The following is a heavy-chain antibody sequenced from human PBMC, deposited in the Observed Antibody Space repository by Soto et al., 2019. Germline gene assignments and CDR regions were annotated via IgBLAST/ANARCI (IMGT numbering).Heavy chain of an antibody. J-gene: IGHJ6*02. Sequence: ASVKVSCKASGYTFATYDINWVRQATGQGLEWLGWMHPDSGRSGYAQKFQGRVTLTRNTSISTAYMELSSLRSEDTAVYYCASDLYSRYFEPRALDVWGQGTSVAASS. CDR1: GYTFATYD. V-gene: IGHV1-8*01. D-gene: IGHD3-9*01. CDR3: ASDLYSRYFEPRALDV. CDR2: MHPDSGRS.